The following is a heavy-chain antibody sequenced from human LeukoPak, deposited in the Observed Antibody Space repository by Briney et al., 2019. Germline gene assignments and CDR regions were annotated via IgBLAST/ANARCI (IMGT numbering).Heavy chain of an antibody. CDR2: FDPEDGEA. CDR1: GHTLSEIS. V-gene: IGHV1-24*01. J-gene: IGHJ4*02. CDR3: AAHFGSGWYNY. Sequence: APVKVSCKVSGHTLSEISIIWVRQAPGKGLEWMGGFDPEDGEAVYAQKFQGRFTMTEDTSTDTAYMDLRSLTSEDTAVYFCAAHFGSGWYNYWGQGTLVTVSS. D-gene: IGHD6-19*01.